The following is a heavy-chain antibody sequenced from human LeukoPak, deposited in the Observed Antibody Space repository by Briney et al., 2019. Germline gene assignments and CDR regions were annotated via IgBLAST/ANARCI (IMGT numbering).Heavy chain of an antibody. V-gene: IGHV1-69*13. J-gene: IGHJ6*02. D-gene: IGHD2-21*02. Sequence: ASVKVSCKASGGTFSSYAISWVRQAPGQGLEWMGGIIPIFGTANYAQKFQGRVTITADESTSTAYTELSSLRSEDTAVYYCAVQPGFYCGGDCYYYYGMDVWGQGTTVTVSS. CDR3: AVQPGFYCGGDCYYYYGMDV. CDR1: GGTFSSYA. CDR2: IIPIFGTA.